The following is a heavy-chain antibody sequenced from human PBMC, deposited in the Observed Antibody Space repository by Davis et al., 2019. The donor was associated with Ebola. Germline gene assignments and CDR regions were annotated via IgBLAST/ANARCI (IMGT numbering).Heavy chain of an antibody. Sequence: SVKVSCKASGGTFSSYAISWVRQAPGQGLEWMGGIIPIFGTANYAQKFQGRVTMTRDTSTSTVYMELSSLRSEDTAVYYCARDHPRLRRGDAFAIWGQGTMVTVSS. CDR1: GGTFSSYA. CDR2: IIPIFGTA. V-gene: IGHV1-69*05. D-gene: IGHD4-17*01. J-gene: IGHJ3*02. CDR3: ARDHPRLRRGDAFAI.